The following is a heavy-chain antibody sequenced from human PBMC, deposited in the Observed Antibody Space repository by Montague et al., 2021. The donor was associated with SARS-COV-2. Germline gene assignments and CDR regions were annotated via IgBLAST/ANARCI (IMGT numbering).Heavy chain of an antibody. CDR2: IYYSGST. V-gene: IGHV4-59*01. D-gene: IGHD6-6*01. Sequence: SETLFLTCTVSGGSISSYYWSWIRQPPGKGLEWIGYIYYSGSTNYNPSLKSRVTISVDTSKNQFSLKLSSVTAADTAVYYRARGREYSSSAGFDYWGQGTLVTVSS. J-gene: IGHJ4*02. CDR1: GGSISSYY. CDR3: ARGREYSSSAGFDY.